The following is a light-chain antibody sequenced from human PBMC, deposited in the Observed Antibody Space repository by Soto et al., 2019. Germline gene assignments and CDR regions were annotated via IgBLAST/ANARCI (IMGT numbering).Light chain of an antibody. Sequence: DVVMTQTPLSLSVAPGQPASISCKSSQSLLHITGETFLFLYLQKPGQSPQLLIYEVSTRVSGVPDIFSGSGSGTDFPLEISRVETDDVGIYYCMQSTQLPPTFGQGTRLGIE. CDR2: EVS. CDR3: MQSTQLPPT. V-gene: IGKV2D-29*02. CDR1: QSLLHITGETF. J-gene: IGKJ5*01.